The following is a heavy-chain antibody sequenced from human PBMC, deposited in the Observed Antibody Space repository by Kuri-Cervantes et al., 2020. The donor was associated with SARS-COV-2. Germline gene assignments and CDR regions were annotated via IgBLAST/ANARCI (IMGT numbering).Heavy chain of an antibody. D-gene: IGHD2-2*01. V-gene: IGHV3-33*01. CDR2: IWYDGSNK. J-gene: IGHJ4*02. CDR1: GFTFSSYG. CDR3: ARDLVPAAMLDY. Sequence: GESLKISCAASGFTFSSYGMHWDRQAPGKGLEWVAVIWYDGSNKYYADSVKGRFTISRDNSKNTLYLQMNSLRAEDTAVYYCARDLVPAAMLDYWGQGTLVTVSS.